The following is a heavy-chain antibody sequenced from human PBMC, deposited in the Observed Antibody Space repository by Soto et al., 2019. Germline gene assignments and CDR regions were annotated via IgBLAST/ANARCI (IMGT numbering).Heavy chain of an antibody. CDR3: ARHGSN. Sequence: PSETLSLTCTVSGGSVRTARSYWSWIRRPPGKGLEWIGTIYYSGITYYNPSLKSRVTISVDTSKNQFSLKLTSVTAADTAVYYCARHGSNWGQGTLVTVSS. J-gene: IGHJ4*02. CDR2: IYYSGIT. V-gene: IGHV4-39*01. CDR1: GGSVRTARSY.